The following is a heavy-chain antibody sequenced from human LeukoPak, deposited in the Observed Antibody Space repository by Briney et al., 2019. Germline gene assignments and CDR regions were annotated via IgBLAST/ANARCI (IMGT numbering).Heavy chain of an antibody. J-gene: IGHJ4*02. V-gene: IGHV1-18*01. Sequence: ASVKVSFKSSGSGGTSYGISWVRQAPGQGQEWRGWMSVYNGNRNNAQKLQGRATMTTDTSTSTAYMELRSLRSDDTAVYYCARAPLANYDILIGYYPRYYFDYWGQGTLVTVSS. CDR3: ARAPLANYDILIGYYPRYYFDY. CDR2: MSVYNGNR. D-gene: IGHD3-9*01. CDR1: GSGGTSYG.